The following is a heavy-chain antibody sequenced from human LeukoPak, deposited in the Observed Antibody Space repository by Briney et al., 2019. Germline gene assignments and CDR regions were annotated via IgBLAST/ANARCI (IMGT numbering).Heavy chain of an antibody. J-gene: IGHJ4*02. V-gene: IGHV4-59*01. D-gene: IGHD3-22*01. CDR3: AREGYSGYLFDY. Sequence: PSQTLSLTCTVAAGSISNYYWSWIRQPPGKGLEWIGYIYYSGSTNYNPSLKSRVTISVDTSKNQFSLKLKFVTAADTGVYFCAREGYSGYLFDYWGQGTGHSVSS. CDR2: IYYSGST. CDR1: AGSISNYY.